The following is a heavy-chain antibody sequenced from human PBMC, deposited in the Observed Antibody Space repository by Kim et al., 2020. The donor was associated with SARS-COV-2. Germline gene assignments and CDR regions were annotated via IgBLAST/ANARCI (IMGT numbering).Heavy chain of an antibody. J-gene: IGHJ4*02. D-gene: IGHD4-17*01. CDR2: IIPIFGTA. CDR3: ARVDPLTTVTNWKFDY. CDR1: GGTFSSYA. V-gene: IGHV1-69*13. Sequence: SVKVSCKASGGTFSSYAISWVRQAPGQGLEWMGGIIPIFGTANYAQKFQGRVTITADESTSTAYMELSSLRSEDTAVYYCARVDPLTTVTNWKFDYWGQGTLVTVSS.